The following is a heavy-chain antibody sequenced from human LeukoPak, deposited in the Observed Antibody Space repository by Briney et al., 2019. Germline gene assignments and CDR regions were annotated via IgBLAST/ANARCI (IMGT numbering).Heavy chain of an antibody. V-gene: IGHV4-34*01. CDR1: GGSFSGYY. CDR3: ARGSGSYSFDY. CDR2: INHSGST. J-gene: IGHJ4*02. D-gene: IGHD1-26*01. Sequence: PSETLSLTCAVYGGSFSGYYWSWIRQPPGKGLEWIGEINHSGSTNYNPSLKSRVTISVDTSKNQFSLKPSSVTAADTAVYYCARGSGSYSFDYWGQGTLVTVSS.